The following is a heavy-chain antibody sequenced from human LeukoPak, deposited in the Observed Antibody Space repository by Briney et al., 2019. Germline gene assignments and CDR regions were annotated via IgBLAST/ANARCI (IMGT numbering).Heavy chain of an antibody. CDR1: GGSISTYS. D-gene: IGHD2-8*01. Sequence: KASETLSLTCTVSGGSISTYSWSWIRQPPGKGLQWIGYIYYSGSTNYSPSLQSRGTIYVDTSKNQFSLRLSSVTAADTAMYYCARSGTKTNGFDYWGQGTLVTVSS. CDR3: ARSGTKTNGFDY. CDR2: IYYSGST. J-gene: IGHJ4*02. V-gene: IGHV4-59*01.